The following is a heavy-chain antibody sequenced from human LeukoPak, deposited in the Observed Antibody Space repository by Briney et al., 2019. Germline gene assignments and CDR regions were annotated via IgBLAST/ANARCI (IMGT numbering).Heavy chain of an antibody. V-gene: IGHV3-53*01. D-gene: IGHD2/OR15-2a*01. J-gene: IGHJ4*02. CDR1: GFTVSTYS. Sequence: GGSLRLSCAASGFTVSTYSMSWVRQAPGKGLEWVATFSSGGRTSYADSVRGRFTISRDTSQNTVYLQMDSLRDEDTALYYCASILYGWGQGTLVTVSS. CDR3: ASILYG. CDR2: FSSGGRT.